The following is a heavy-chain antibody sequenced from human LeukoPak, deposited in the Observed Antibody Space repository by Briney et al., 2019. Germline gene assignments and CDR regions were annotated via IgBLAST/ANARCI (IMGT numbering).Heavy chain of an antibody. CDR2: ISYDGSNK. J-gene: IGHJ5*02. D-gene: IGHD1-26*01. V-gene: IGHV3-30-3*01. Sequence: GGSLRLSFAASGVTFSSYAMHWVRQAPGKGLEWVAVISYDGSNKYYADSVKGRFTISRDNSKNTLYLQMSSLRAEDTAEYYCAKGVRVGANYWFDPWGQGTLVTVSS. CDR3: AKGVRVGANYWFDP. CDR1: GVTFSSYA.